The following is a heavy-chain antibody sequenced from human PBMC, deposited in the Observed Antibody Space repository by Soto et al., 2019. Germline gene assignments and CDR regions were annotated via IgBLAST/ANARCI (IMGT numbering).Heavy chain of an antibody. V-gene: IGHV3-13*04. CDR1: GFPFSSYD. D-gene: IGHD3-10*01. J-gene: IGHJ4*02. CDR3: ARAFFTGVLDY. CDR2: IGTAGDA. Sequence: EVQLVESGGGLVQPGGSLRLSCAASGFPFSSYDMHWFRQVKGKGLEWVSAIGTAGDAYYPNSVKGRFTISRENAKNSLYLQMNSLRAGDTAVYYCARAFFTGVLDYWGQGTLVTVSS.